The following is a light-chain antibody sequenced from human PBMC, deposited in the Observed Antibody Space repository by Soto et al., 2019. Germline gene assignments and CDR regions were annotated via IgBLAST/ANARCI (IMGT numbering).Light chain of an antibody. Sequence: QSALTQPPSASGSPGQSVTISCTGTKNDIGVYDFVSWYQHHPGKAPRLIIYEVVQRPSGVPDRFSGSKSGNTASLTVSGLQAADEADYYCSSYTTSSTLNVVFGGGTQLTVL. J-gene: IGLJ2*01. V-gene: IGLV2-8*01. CDR3: SSYTTSSTLNVV. CDR2: EVV. CDR1: KNDIGVYDF.